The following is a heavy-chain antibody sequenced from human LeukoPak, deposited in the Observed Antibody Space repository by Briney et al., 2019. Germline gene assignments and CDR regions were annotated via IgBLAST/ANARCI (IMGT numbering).Heavy chain of an antibody. CDR2: IKQDGSEK. J-gene: IGHJ4*02. CDR1: GFTFSSYW. V-gene: IGHV3-7*05. Sequence: GGSLRLSCAASGFTFSSYWISWVRQAPGKGLEWVANIKQDGSEKYYVDSVKGRFTISRDNAKNSLYLQMNSLRAEDTAVYYCARGSVWSGYYCDYWGQGTLVTVSS. CDR3: ARGSVWSGYYCDY. D-gene: IGHD3-3*01.